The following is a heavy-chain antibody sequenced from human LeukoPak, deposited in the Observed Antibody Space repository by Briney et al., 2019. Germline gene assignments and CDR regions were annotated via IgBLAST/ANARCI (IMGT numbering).Heavy chain of an antibody. V-gene: IGHV4-59*01. CDR1: GGTISSYY. CDR2: IHYAGST. Sequence: PSETLSLTCTVTGGTISSYYWSWIRQPPGKGLEWIGYIHYAGSTNYNPSLKSRVTISVDTSKNQFSLKLSSVTAADSAGYYCAQSPLGRVWGQGTLVTVSS. D-gene: IGHD7-27*01. J-gene: IGHJ4*02. CDR3: AQSPLGRV.